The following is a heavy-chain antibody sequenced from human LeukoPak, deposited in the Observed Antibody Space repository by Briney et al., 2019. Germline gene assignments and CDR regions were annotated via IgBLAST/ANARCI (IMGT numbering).Heavy chain of an antibody. D-gene: IGHD4-17*01. CDR2: INHSGST. J-gene: IGHJ4*02. V-gene: IGHV4-34*01. Sequence: SETLSLTCTVSGGSISSYYWSWIRQPPGKGLEWIGEINHSGSTNYNPSLKSRVTISVDTSKNQFSLKLSSVTAADTAVYYCARLRTTVVPEGFDYWGQGTLVTVSS. CDR1: GGSISSYY. CDR3: ARLRTTVVPEGFDY.